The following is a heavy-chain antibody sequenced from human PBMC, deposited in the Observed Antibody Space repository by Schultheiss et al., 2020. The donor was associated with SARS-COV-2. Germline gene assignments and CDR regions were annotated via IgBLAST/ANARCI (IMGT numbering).Heavy chain of an antibody. Sequence: GGSLRLSCAASGFTFSSYAMSWVRQAPGKGLEWVSSISSSSSYIYYADSVKGRFTITRDNAKNSLYLQMNSLRAEDTAVYYCARISITIFGVDSRYYYYGMDVWGQGTTVTVSS. CDR3: ARISITIFGVDSRYYYYGMDV. D-gene: IGHD3-3*01. CDR2: ISSSSSYI. J-gene: IGHJ6*02. CDR1: GFTFSSYA. V-gene: IGHV3-21*01.